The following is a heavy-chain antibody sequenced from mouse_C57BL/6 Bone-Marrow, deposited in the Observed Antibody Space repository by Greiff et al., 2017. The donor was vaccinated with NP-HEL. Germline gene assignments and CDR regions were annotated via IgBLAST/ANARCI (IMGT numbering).Heavy chain of an antibody. CDR3: ERGAYYSNYDFAY. V-gene: IGHV1-69*01. D-gene: IGHD2-5*01. Sequence: QVQLQQPGAELVMPGASVKLSCKASGYTFTSYWMHWVKQRPGQGLEWIGEIDPSDSYTNYNQKFKGKATLTVVKSSSTAYMQLSSLTSEDSAVYDFERGAYYSNYDFAYWGQGTTLTVSA. J-gene: IGHJ2*01. CDR1: GYTFTSYW. CDR2: IDPSDSYT.